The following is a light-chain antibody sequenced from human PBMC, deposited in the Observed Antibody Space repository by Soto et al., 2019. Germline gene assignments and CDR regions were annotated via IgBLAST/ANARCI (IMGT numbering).Light chain of an antibody. CDR2: DVS. V-gene: IGLV2-14*01. CDR3: SSYTSATTYV. CDR1: SSDVGAYNY. Sequence: QSALTQPASVSGSPGQSITISCTGTSSDVGAYNYDSWYQQYPGEAPKVIIYDVSHRPAGVSTRFSGSKPGNTASLTIPGPRTQDEADYYCSSYTSATTYVFGTGTKLTVL. J-gene: IGLJ1*01.